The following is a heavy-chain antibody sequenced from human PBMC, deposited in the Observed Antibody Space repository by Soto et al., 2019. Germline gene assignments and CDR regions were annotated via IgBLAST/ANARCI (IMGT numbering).Heavy chain of an antibody. J-gene: IGHJ6*02. CDR3: AKAQVPAAMGYYGMDV. CDR2: ISYDGSNK. CDR1: GFTFSSYG. Sequence: GGSLRLSCAASGFTFSSYGMHWVRQAPGKGLEWVAVISYDGSNKYYADSVKGRFTISRDNSKNTLYLQMNSLRAEDTAVYYCAKAQVPAAMGYYGMDVWGQGTTVTVSS. D-gene: IGHD2-2*01. V-gene: IGHV3-30*18.